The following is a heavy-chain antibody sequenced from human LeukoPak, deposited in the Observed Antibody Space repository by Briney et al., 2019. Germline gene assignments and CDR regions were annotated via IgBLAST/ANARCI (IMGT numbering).Heavy chain of an antibody. J-gene: IGHJ4*02. Sequence: PGGSLRLSCAASGFTFSDHYMDWVRQAPGKGLEWVGRTRNKANSYTTEYAASVKGRFTISRDDSKNSLYLQMNSLKTEDTAVYYCTIDDGYNFYYFDYWGQGTLVTVSS. CDR2: TRNKANSYTT. CDR1: GFTFSDHY. CDR3: TIDDGYNFYYFDY. D-gene: IGHD5-24*01. V-gene: IGHV3-72*01.